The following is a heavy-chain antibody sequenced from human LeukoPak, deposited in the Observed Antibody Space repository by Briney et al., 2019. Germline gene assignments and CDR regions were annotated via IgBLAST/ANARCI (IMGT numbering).Heavy chain of an antibody. V-gene: IGHV3-33*06. CDR2: IWYDGSNK. J-gene: IGHJ4*02. Sequence: PGGSLRLSCAASGFTFSSYGMHWVRQAPGKGLEWVAVIWYDGSNKYYADSVKGRFTISRDNSKNTLYLQMNSLRAEDTAVYYCAKDLTYYDSSVDYWGQGTLVTVSS. CDR1: GFTFSSYG. CDR3: AKDLTYYDSSVDY. D-gene: IGHD3-22*01.